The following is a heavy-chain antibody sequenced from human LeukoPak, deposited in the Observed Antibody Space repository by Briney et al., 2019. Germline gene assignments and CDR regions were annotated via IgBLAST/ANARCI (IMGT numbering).Heavy chain of an antibody. CDR3: ARDRHSGSFYGYFDY. CDR1: GFTFSDYA. CDR2: ISYDGSNE. J-gene: IGHJ4*02. V-gene: IGHV3-30-3*01. Sequence: GGSLRLSCGASGFTFSDYAMHWVRQAPGKGLEWVAVISYDGSNEHYIDSVKGRFTISRDDSRNTLYLQMNSLRPEDTAVYYCARDRHSGSFYGYFDYWGQGILVTVSS. D-gene: IGHD1-26*01.